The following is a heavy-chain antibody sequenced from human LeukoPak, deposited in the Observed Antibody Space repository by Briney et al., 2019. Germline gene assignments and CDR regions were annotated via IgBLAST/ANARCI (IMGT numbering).Heavy chain of an antibody. Sequence: PSETLSLTCTVSDGSISGYYWSWIRQPPGKGLEWIGYIYYSGSTSYNPSLKSRVTISLDTSKNQVSLKLSSVTAADTAVYYCARDRHSFGGWGQGTLVTVSS. J-gene: IGHJ4*02. CDR1: DGSISGYY. V-gene: IGHV4-59*01. CDR2: IYYSGST. CDR3: ARDRHSFGG. D-gene: IGHD5-18*01.